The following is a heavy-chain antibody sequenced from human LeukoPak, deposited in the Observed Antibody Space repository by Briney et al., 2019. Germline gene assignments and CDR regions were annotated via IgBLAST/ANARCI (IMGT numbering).Heavy chain of an antibody. Sequence: SETLSLTCTVSGGSVSSYHWSWIRQPPGKGLEWIAYIHYTGTTNYDPSLKSRVTISLDTAKKQFSLILTSVTSADTAVYFCARLKAVTGTRDYFDYWGQGILVTVSS. V-gene: IGHV4-59*02. J-gene: IGHJ4*02. D-gene: IGHD6-19*01. CDR3: ARLKAVTGTRDYFDY. CDR2: IHYTGTT. CDR1: GGSVSSYH.